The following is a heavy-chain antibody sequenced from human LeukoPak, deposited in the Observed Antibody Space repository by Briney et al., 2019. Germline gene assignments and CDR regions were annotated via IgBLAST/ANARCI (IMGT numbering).Heavy chain of an antibody. V-gene: IGHV4-59*12. J-gene: IGHJ4*02. CDR1: GGSISSYY. Sequence: PSETLSLTCTVSGGSISSYYWSWIRQPPGKGLDWIGYIYYSGSTSYNPSLNSRVTISVETPKNPYYTQLSPVTAADTAVYYCARGYSGSYYASFDYWGQGTLVTVSS. CDR2: IYYSGST. CDR3: ARGYSGSYYASFDY. D-gene: IGHD1-26*01.